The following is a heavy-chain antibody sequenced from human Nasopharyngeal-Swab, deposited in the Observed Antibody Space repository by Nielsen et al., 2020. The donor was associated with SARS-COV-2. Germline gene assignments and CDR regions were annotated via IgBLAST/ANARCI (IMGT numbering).Heavy chain of an antibody. J-gene: IGHJ4*02. CDR1: GGSLSDYH. V-gene: IGHV4-34*01. CDR2: MKPSGRT. Sequence: GSLRLSCAVYGGSLSDYHWSWIRQSPGKGLEWIGEMKPSGRTNYNPSLKSRVAISIDTSKNQFFLNLRSVTAADTAVFYCAGHPADFDYWGQGTLVTVSS. CDR3: AGHPADFDY.